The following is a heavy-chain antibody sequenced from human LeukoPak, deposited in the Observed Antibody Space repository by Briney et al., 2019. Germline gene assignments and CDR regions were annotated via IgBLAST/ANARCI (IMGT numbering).Heavy chain of an antibody. V-gene: IGHV3-30*04. Sequence: GGSLRLSCAASGFIFTNYAMHWVRQAPGKGLEWVALKSYDGTENYADSVKGRFTISRDNSQKMLYLQMSSLRAEDTAVYYCARDYGSYFLPKYYYMDVWGKGTTVTVSS. J-gene: IGHJ6*03. CDR1: GFIFTNYA. CDR3: ARDYGSYFLPKYYYMDV. CDR2: KSYDGTE. D-gene: IGHD1-26*01.